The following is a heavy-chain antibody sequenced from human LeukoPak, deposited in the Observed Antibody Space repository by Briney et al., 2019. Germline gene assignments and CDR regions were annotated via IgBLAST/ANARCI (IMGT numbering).Heavy chain of an antibody. J-gene: IGHJ4*02. CDR1: GFTFSSYA. CDR3: ARDEGQQLAYFYFDY. CDR2: ISGSGGST. D-gene: IGHD6-13*01. Sequence: GGSLRLSCAASGFTFSSYAMSWVRQAPGKGLEWVSAISGSGGSTYYADSVKGRFTISRDNSKNTLYLQMNSLRAGDTAVYYCARDEGQQLAYFYFDYWGQGTLVTVSS. V-gene: IGHV3-23*01.